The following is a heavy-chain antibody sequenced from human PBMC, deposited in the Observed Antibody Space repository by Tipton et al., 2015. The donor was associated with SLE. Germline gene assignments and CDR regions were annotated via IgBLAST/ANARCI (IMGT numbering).Heavy chain of an antibody. D-gene: IGHD6-19*01. CDR1: GLTVGSNY. CDR3: ARDLYISGF. J-gene: IGHJ4*02. CDR2: IYSGGST. V-gene: IGHV3-66*01. Sequence: SLRLSCAASGLTVGSNYMSWVRQAPGKGLEWVSVIYSGGSTYYADPVKGRFTISRDNSKNTLYLQMNSLRAEDTAVYYCARDLYISGFWGQGTLVTVSS.